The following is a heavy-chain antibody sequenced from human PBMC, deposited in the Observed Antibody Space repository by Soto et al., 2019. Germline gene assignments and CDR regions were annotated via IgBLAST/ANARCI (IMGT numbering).Heavy chain of an antibody. CDR1: GFTFSSYA. D-gene: IGHD6-13*01. V-gene: IGHV3-23*01. Sequence: EVQLLDSGGGLVQPGGSLRLSCAASGFTFSSYAMNWVRQAPGKGLEWVSVISGSGDSTYYADSVKGRFTISRDNSKNPLYLQMNSLRAEETAVYYCARRGPGTYFDYWGQGTLVTVSS. J-gene: IGHJ4*02. CDR2: ISGSGDST. CDR3: ARRGPGTYFDY.